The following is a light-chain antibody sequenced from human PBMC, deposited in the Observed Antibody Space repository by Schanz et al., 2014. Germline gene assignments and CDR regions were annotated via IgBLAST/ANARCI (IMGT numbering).Light chain of an antibody. J-gene: IGLJ3*02. V-gene: IGLV2-11*01. CDR2: DVI. CDR1: SSDVGGYNY. CDR3: AAWDDSLNGWV. Sequence: QSALTQPRSVSGSPGQSVTISCTGTSSDVGGYNYVSWYQQHPGKAPKLIIYDVIKRPSGVPARFSGSKSGTSASLAISGLQSEDEADYYCAAWDDSLNGWVFGGGTKLTV.